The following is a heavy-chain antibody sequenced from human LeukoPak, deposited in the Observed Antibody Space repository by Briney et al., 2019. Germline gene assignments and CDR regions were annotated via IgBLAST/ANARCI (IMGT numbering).Heavy chain of an antibody. CDR2: VHYSGNT. CDR1: GGSIDSFF. Sequence: SETLSLTCTVSGGSIDSFFWSWIRQPPGKALEWIGDVHYSGNTNYNRSLKSRVTISLDTSKIQFSLSLNSITAADTAVYYCARGFSSGRFDPWGQGALVTVSS. J-gene: IGHJ5*02. D-gene: IGHD3-10*01. V-gene: IGHV4-59*08. CDR3: ARGFSSGRFDP.